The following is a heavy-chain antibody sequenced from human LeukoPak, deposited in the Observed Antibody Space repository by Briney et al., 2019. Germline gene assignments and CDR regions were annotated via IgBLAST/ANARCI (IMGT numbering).Heavy chain of an antibody. J-gene: IGHJ4*02. V-gene: IGHV3-7*01. CDR3: ARQALVAATTDYFDY. Sequence: GVSLRLSCAASGFTFSSYWMSWVRQAPGKGLGWVANIKQDGSEKYYVDSVKGRFTISRDNAKNSLYLQMNSLRAEDTAVYYCARQALVAATTDYFDYWGQGTLVTVSS. CDR2: IKQDGSEK. D-gene: IGHD2-15*01. CDR1: GFTFSSYW.